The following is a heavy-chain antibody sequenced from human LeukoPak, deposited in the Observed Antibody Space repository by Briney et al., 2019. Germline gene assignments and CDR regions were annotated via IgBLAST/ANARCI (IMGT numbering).Heavy chain of an antibody. CDR1: GFTFSSYA. J-gene: IGHJ2*01. D-gene: IGHD1-26*01. V-gene: IGHV3-23*01. CDR2: IGGLGGNT. CDR3: AKDRTVGASYWYFDL. Sequence: PGGSLRLSCAASGFTFSSYAMSWVRQAPGKGLEWVSSIGGLGGNTFYAVSVKGRFTISRDSSRNTLFLHMNTLRAEDTAIYYCAKDRTVGASYWYFDLWGRGTLVTVSS.